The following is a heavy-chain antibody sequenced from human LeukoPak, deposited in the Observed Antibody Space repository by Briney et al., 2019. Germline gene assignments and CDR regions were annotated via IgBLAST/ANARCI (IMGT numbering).Heavy chain of an antibody. V-gene: IGHV4-59*01. J-gene: IGHJ4*02. CDR1: GVSITIYY. CDR3: ERSTYYYDSSGYYYDY. CDR2: IYYRGST. Sequence: SETLSLTCTVSGVSITIYYWSWIRQPPGKGLEWIGYIYYRGSTNYNPSLKSRVTISVDTSKNQFSLKLSSVTAADTAVYYCERSTYYYDSSGYYYDYWGQGTLVTVSS. D-gene: IGHD3-22*01.